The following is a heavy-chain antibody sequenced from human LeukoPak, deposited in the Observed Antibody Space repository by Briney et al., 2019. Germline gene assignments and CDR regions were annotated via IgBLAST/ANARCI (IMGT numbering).Heavy chain of an antibody. Sequence: GSLRLSCAASGFTFSSYVISWVRQAPGKGLEWIGYYYSGSTYYNPSLKSRVIMSVNTSKNQFSLKLSSVTAADTAVYYCASHSGGYAYWGQGTLVTVSS. V-gene: IGHV4-59*12. D-gene: IGHD5-12*01. CDR1: GFTFSSYV. CDR2: YYSGST. CDR3: ASHSGGYAY. J-gene: IGHJ4*02.